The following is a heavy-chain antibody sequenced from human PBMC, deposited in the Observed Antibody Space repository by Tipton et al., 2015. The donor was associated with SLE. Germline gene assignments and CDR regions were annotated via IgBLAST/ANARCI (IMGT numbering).Heavy chain of an antibody. J-gene: IGHJ3*02. CDR3: ARVKRDCDGDCYSGAFDI. D-gene: IGHD2-21*01. V-gene: IGHV4-59*01. CDR2: IYYSGST. CDR1: GGSISSYY. Sequence: TLSLTCTVSGGSISSYYWSWIRQPPGKGLEWIGYIYYSGSTNYNPSLKSRVTISVDTSKNQFSLKLSSVTAADTAVYYCARVKRDCDGDCYSGAFDIWGQGTMVTVSS.